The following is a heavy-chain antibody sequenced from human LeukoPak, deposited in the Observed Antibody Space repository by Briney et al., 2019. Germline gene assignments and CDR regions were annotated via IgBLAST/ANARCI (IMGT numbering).Heavy chain of an antibody. Sequence: SETLSLTCAVYGGSFSGYYWSWIRQPPGKGLEWIGEINHSGSTNYNPSLKSRVTISVDTSKNQFSLKLSSVTAADTAVYYCARAATSGSYTPRRAFDIWGQGTMVTVSS. CDR2: INHSGST. CDR1: GGSFSGYY. CDR3: ARAATSGSYTPRRAFDI. V-gene: IGHV4-34*01. J-gene: IGHJ3*02. D-gene: IGHD1-26*01.